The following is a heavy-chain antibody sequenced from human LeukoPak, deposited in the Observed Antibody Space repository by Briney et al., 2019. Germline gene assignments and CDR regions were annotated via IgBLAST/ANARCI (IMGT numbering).Heavy chain of an antibody. J-gene: IGHJ4*02. D-gene: IGHD1-1*01. CDR2: IYSGGST. CDR3: ARGPAGYN. CDR1: GFTVSSNH. V-gene: IGHV3-53*01. Sequence: PGGSLRLSCAASGFTVSSNHMSWVRQAPGKGLEWVSVIYSGGSTDYADSVKGRFTISRDNLKNTLHLQMNTLRAEDTAVYYCARGPAGYNWGQGTLVTVSS.